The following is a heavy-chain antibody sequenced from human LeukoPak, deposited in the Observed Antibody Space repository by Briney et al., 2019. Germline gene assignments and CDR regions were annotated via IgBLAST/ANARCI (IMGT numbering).Heavy chain of an antibody. Sequence: GGSLRLSCAASGFTFSNAWMSWVRQAPGKGLEWVGRIKSKTDGGTTDYAAPVKGRFTISRDDSKNTLYLQMNSLKTEDTAVYYCTTEFYDFWSGYYPIDYWGQGTLVTVSS. V-gene: IGHV3-15*01. D-gene: IGHD3-3*01. CDR3: TTEFYDFWSGYYPIDY. CDR2: IKSKTDGGTT. CDR1: GFTFSNAW. J-gene: IGHJ4*02.